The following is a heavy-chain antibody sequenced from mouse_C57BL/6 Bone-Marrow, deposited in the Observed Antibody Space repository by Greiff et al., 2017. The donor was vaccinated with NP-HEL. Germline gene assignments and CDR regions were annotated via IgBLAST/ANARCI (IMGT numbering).Heavy chain of an antibody. CDR3: ARHDWIITCPFAY. J-gene: IGHJ3*01. D-gene: IGHD1-1*01. Sequence: VQLKESGGDLVKPGGSLKLSCAASGFTFSSYGMSWVRQTPDKRLEWVATISSGGSYTYYPDSVKGRFTISRDNAKNTLYLQMSSLKSEDTAMYYCARHDWIITCPFAYWGQGTLVTVSA. V-gene: IGHV5-6*01. CDR1: GFTFSSYG. CDR2: ISSGGSYT.